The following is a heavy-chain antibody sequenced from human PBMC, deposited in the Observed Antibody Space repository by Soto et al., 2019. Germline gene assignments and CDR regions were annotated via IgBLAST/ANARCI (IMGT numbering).Heavy chain of an antibody. CDR1: GFTFSSYW. Sequence: PGGSLRLSCAASGFTFSSYWMHWVRQAPGKGLVWVSRINSDGSSTSYADSVKGRFTISRDNAKNTLYLQMNSLRAEDTAVYYCARSGPYDSSGYFLFYFKHWGQGTLVTVSS. J-gene: IGHJ1*01. CDR2: INSDGSST. V-gene: IGHV3-74*01. D-gene: IGHD3-22*01. CDR3: ARSGPYDSSGYFLFYFKH.